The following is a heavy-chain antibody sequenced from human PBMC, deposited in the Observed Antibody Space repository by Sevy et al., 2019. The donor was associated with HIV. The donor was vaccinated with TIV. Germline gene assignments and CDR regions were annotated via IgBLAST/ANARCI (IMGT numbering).Heavy chain of an antibody. V-gene: IGHV4-39*02. Sequence: SETLSLTCIVSGGSISDSNYYWGWIRQPPGKGLEWIGSGYYDGTTDYNPSLKSRVTISVDTSKNHLSLKLRSVTAADTAVYYCAREKEWLVRSNDYWGQGILVTVSS. CDR3: AREKEWLVRSNDY. CDR1: GGSISDSNYY. J-gene: IGHJ4*02. CDR2: GYYDGTT. D-gene: IGHD6-19*01.